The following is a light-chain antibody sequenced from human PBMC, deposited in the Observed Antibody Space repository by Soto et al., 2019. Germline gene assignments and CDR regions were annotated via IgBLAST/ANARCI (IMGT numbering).Light chain of an antibody. CDR3: CSYGGSFYV. CDR1: SSDVGGYNY. J-gene: IGLJ1*01. CDR2: DVN. V-gene: IGLV2-11*01. Sequence: QSVLTQPHSVSGSPGQSLAISCSGTSSDVGGYNYVSWYQQHPGKAPKLIIFDVNKRPSGVPDRFSGSKSGSTASLTISGLQAEDEADYYCCSYGGSFYVVGTGTRSPS.